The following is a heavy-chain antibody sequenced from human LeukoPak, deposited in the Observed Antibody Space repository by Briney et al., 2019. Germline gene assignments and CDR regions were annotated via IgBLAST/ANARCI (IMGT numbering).Heavy chain of an antibody. CDR2: IGTAGDT. V-gene: IGHV3-13*01. Sequence: GGSLRLSCAASGFTFSSYDMHWVRQATGKGLEWVSAIGTAGDTYYPGSVKGRFTISRDNAKNSLYLQMNSLRAEDTALYYCAKVKSGGGPFDYWGQGTLVTVSS. CDR3: AKVKSGGGPFDY. J-gene: IGHJ4*02. CDR1: GFTFSSYD. D-gene: IGHD3-16*01.